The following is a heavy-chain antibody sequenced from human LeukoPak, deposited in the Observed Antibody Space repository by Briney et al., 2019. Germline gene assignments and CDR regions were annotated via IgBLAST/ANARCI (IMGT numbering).Heavy chain of an antibody. CDR3: GRYQGSGDYFSFDA. CDR1: GYSVSSGYF. D-gene: IGHD3-10*01. V-gene: IGHV4-38-2*01. Sequence: SETLSLTCAVSGYSVSSGYFWGWVRQPPGKGLQWIGSIYHSGSTYYNPSLKSRLTISMDTSKNQFSLILSCVTATDTAVYYCGRYQGSGDYFSFDAWGQGTLVTGSS. CDR2: IYHSGST. J-gene: IGHJ4*03.